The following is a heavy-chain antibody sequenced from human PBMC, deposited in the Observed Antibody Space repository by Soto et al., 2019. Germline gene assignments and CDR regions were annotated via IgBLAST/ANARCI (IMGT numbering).Heavy chain of an antibody. Sequence: SETLSLTCAVSVGSIISGGYSWSWIRQPPGKGLEWIGYIYHSGSTYYNPSLKSRVTISVDRSKNQFSLKLSSVTAADTAVYYCARGGIVVVPAAMGAFDIWGQGTMVTVSS. V-gene: IGHV4-30-2*01. J-gene: IGHJ3*02. CDR1: VGSIISGGYS. D-gene: IGHD2-2*01. CDR3: ARGGIVVVPAAMGAFDI. CDR2: IYHSGST.